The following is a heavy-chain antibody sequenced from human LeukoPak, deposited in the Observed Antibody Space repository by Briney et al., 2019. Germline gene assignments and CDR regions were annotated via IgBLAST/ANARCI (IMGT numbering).Heavy chain of an antibody. J-gene: IGHJ5*02. CDR2: INPSGGST. CDR3: ARGVHARNYDSNHNCFDP. V-gene: IGHV1-46*01. D-gene: IGHD3-22*01. Sequence: ASVKVSCKASGYTFTSYYMHWVRQAPGQGLEWMGIINPSGGSTSYAQKFQGRVTMTRDMSTSTVYMELSSLRSEDTAVYYCARGVHARNYDSNHNCFDPWGQGTLVTVSS. CDR1: GYTFTSYY.